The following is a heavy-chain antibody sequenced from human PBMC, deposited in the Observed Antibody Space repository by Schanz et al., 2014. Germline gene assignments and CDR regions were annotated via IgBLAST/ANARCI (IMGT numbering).Heavy chain of an antibody. V-gene: IGHV3-23*04. Sequence: EVQLVESGGGLVKPGGSLRLSCAASGFTFSSYGMSWVCQAPGKGLEWVSGISSSGSTYYADSVKGRFTISRDNSKNTLYLQMNSLRAEDTAVYYCAKGQGAVINNWYFDLWGRGTLVTVSS. D-gene: IGHD2-21*01. CDR1: GFTFSSYG. CDR2: ISSSGST. CDR3: AKGQGAVINNWYFDL. J-gene: IGHJ2*01.